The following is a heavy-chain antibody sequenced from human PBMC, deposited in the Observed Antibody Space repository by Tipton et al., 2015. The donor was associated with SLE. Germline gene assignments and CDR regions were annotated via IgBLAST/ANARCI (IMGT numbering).Heavy chain of an antibody. D-gene: IGHD6-13*01. CDR2: ISWNSGSI. Sequence: SLRLSCAASGFTFDDYAMHWVRQAPGKGLEWVSGISWNSGSIGYADSVKGRFTISRDNAKNSLYLQMNSLRAEDTALYYCAKDTGSTWSHYFDYWGQGTLVTVSS. J-gene: IGHJ4*02. CDR1: GFTFDDYA. CDR3: AKDTGSTWSHYFDY. V-gene: IGHV3-9*01.